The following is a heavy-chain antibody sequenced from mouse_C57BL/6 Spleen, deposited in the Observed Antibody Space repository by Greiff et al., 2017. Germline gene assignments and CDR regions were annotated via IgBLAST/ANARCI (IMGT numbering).Heavy chain of an antibody. J-gene: IGHJ3*01. Sequence: VQLKESGAELVRPGTSVKVSCKASGYAFTNYLIEWVKQRPGQGLEWIGVINPGSGGTNYNEKFKGKATLTADKSSSTAYMQLSSLTSEDSAVYFCARGGEFAYWGQGTLVTVSA. CDR2: INPGSGGT. CDR3: ARGGEFAY. V-gene: IGHV1-54*01. CDR1: GYAFTNYL.